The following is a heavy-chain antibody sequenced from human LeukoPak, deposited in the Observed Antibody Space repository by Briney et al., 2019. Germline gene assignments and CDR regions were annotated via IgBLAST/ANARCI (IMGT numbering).Heavy chain of an antibody. V-gene: IGHV1-2*02. CDR1: GYTFTGYY. J-gene: IGHJ4*02. D-gene: IGHD1-26*01. CDR2: INPNSGGT. Sequence: ASVKVSCKASGYTFTGYYMHWVRQAPGQGLEWVGWINPNSGGTNYAQKFQGRVTMTRDTSISTAYMALSRLRSDDTAVYYCARDRKSGSYYSVWGQGTLVTVSS. CDR3: ARDRKSGSYYSV.